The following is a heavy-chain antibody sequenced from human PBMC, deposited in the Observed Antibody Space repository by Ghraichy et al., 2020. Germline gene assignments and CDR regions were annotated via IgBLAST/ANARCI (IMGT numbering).Heavy chain of an antibody. V-gene: IGHV4-34*01. CDR1: GGSFNGFY. Sequence: SQTLSLTCAVYGGSFNGFYWTWIRQPPGKGLEWIGKINNSETSDYNPSLRGRVTMSVDTSKNQFSLKLQSVTTAETAVYYCARHSTGDFALDVWGPGTMVSVSS. CDR3: ARHSTGDFALDV. CDR2: INNSETS. J-gene: IGHJ3*01. D-gene: IGHD7-27*01.